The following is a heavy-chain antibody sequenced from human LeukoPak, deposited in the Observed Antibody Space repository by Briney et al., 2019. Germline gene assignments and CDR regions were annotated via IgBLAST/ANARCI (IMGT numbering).Heavy chain of an antibody. D-gene: IGHD4-17*01. CDR3: ARYGPPRLRGVRGAFDI. CDR1: GGSISSGSYH. Sequence: SETLSLTCTVSGGSISSGSYHWSWIRQPAGKGLEWIGRIYTSGSTNYNPSLKSRVTISVDTSKNQFSLKLSSVTAADTAVYYCARYGPPRLRGVRGAFDIWGQGTMVTVSS. V-gene: IGHV4-61*02. J-gene: IGHJ3*02. CDR2: IYTSGST.